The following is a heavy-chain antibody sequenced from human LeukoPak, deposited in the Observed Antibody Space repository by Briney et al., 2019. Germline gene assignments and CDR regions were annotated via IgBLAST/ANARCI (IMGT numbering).Heavy chain of an antibody. CDR1: GGTFISYA. CDR3: ARDSGSDAFDI. D-gene: IGHD3-10*01. CDR2: IIPIFGTA. Sequence: SVKVSCKASGGTFISYAISWVRQAPGQGLEWMGRIIPIFGTANYAQKFQGRVTITTDESTSTAYMELSSLRSEDTAVYYCARDSGSDAFDIWGQGTMVTVSS. V-gene: IGHV1-69*05. J-gene: IGHJ3*02.